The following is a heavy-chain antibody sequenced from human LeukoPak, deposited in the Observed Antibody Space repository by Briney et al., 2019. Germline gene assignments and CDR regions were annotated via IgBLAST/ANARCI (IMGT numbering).Heavy chain of an antibody. CDR3: ARPLYSNNWYHYFGH. CDR1: GYSFTGYW. V-gene: IGHV5-51*01. D-gene: IGHD6-13*01. Sequence: GESLRISCKASGYSFTGYWIGWVRQMPGKGLEWMGVIHPADSDTRYSPSFQGRVTISVDKSITTAYLQWSSLKASDTAMYYCARPLYSNNWYHYFGHGGQGTLVTVSS. CDR2: IHPADSDT. J-gene: IGHJ4*02.